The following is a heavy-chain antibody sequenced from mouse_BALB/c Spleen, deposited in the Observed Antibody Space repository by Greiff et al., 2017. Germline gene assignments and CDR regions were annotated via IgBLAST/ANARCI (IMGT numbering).Heavy chain of an antibody. J-gene: IGHJ3*01. CDR1: GFNIKDTY. D-gene: IGHD2-2*01. V-gene: IGHV14-3*02. CDR3: ARRGGLRRGAWFAY. Sequence: VQLQQSGAELVKPGASVKLSCTASGFNIKDTYMHWVKQRPEQGLEWIGRIDPANGNTKYDPKFQGKATITADTSSNTAYLQLSSLTSEDTAVYYCARRGGLRRGAWFAYWFQGTLVTVSA. CDR2: IDPANGNT.